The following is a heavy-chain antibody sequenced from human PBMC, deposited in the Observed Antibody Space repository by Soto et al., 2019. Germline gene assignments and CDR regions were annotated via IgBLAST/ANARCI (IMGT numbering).Heavy chain of an antibody. J-gene: IGHJ6*02. CDR3: SADRPDIGVGWWV. CDR2: IVVASGQT. V-gene: IGHV1-58*02. CDR1: GSGFISSG. D-gene: IGHD2-15*01. Sequence: SVKVSCKASGSGFISSGIQWVRQAHGQRLEWIGWIVVASGQTNYTQNFRGRVAITRDTSTATAYIELTGLTSEDTAVYFCSADRPDIGVGWWVWGQGTTVTVSS.